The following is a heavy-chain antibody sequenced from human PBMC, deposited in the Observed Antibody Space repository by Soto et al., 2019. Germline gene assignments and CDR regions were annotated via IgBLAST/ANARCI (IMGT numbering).Heavy chain of an antibody. J-gene: IGHJ1*01. CDR3: ARDPYCSSTSCYRYFQH. Sequence: VQLVESGGGLVKPGGSLRLSCAASGFTFSSYSMNWVRQAPGKGLEWVSSISSSSSYIYYADSVKGRFTISRDNAKNSLYLQMNSLRAEDTAVYYCARDPYCSSTSCYRYFQHWGQGTLVTVSS. CDR2: ISSSSSYI. CDR1: GFTFSSYS. V-gene: IGHV3-21*01. D-gene: IGHD2-2*01.